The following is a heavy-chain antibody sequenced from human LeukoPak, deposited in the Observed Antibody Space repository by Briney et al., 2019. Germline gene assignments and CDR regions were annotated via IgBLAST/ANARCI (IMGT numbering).Heavy chain of an antibody. Sequence: GSLRLSCAASGFTFSSYAMSWVRQAPGKGLEWIGEINHSGSTNYNPSLKSRVTISVDTSKNQFSLKLSSVTAADTAVYYCARRRYYGSGSYFSTKNWFDPWGQGTLVTVSS. CDR1: GFTFSSYA. J-gene: IGHJ5*02. CDR3: ARRRYYGSGSYFSTKNWFDP. V-gene: IGHV4-34*01. CDR2: INHSGST. D-gene: IGHD3-10*01.